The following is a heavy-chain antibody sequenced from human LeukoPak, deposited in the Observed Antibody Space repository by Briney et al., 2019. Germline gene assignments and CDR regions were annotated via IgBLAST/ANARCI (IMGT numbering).Heavy chain of an antibody. CDR3: ARDPRPYSSGWYGGDAFDI. J-gene: IGHJ3*02. V-gene: IGHV1-18*01. CDR1: GYTFTSYG. Sequence: GASVKVSCKASGYTFTSYGISWVRQAPGQGLEWMEWISAYNGNTNYAQKLQGRVTMTTDTSTSTAYMELRSLRSDDTAVYYCARDPRPYSSGWYGGDAFDIWGQGTMVTVSS. D-gene: IGHD6-19*01. CDR2: ISAYNGNT.